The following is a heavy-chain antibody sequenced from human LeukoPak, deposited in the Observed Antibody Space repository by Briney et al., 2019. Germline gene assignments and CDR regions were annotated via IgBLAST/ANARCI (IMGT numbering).Heavy chain of an antibody. V-gene: IGHV1-69*05. CDR3: AGWNYGSGSYPDWDY. D-gene: IGHD3-10*01. CDR2: IIPIFGTA. CDR1: GGTFSSYA. J-gene: IGHJ4*02. Sequence: SVKVSCKASGGTFSSYAISWVRQAPGQGLEWMGGIIPIFGTANYAQKFQGRVTITTDESTSTAYMELSSLRSEDTAVYYCAGWNYGSGSYPDWDYWGQGTLVTVSS.